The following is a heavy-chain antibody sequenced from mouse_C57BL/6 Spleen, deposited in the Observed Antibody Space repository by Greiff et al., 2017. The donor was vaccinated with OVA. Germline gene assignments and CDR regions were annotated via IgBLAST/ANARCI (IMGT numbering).Heavy chain of an antibody. CDR3: ARFITTVVEDAMDY. D-gene: IGHD1-1*01. Sequence: VKLMESGAELVRPGASVKLSCKASGYTFTDYYINWVKQRPGQGLEWIARIYPGSGNTYYNEKFKGKATLTAEKSSSTAYMQLSSLTSEDSAVYFCARFITTVVEDAMDYWGQGTSVTVSS. CDR2: IYPGSGNT. J-gene: IGHJ4*01. CDR1: GYTFTDYY. V-gene: IGHV1-76*01.